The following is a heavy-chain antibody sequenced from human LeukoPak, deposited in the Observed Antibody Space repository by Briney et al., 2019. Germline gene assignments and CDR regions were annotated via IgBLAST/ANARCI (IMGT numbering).Heavy chain of an antibody. Sequence: ASVKVSCKASGYTFTSYAMHWVRQAPGQRLEWMGWINAGNGNTKYSQKFQGRVTITRDTSASTAYMELSSLRSEDTAVYYCAREPIKIYGSGSYYTRHYYYYYGMDVWGQGTTVTVSS. CDR2: INAGNGNT. J-gene: IGHJ6*02. V-gene: IGHV1-3*01. CDR1: GYTFTSYA. D-gene: IGHD3-10*01. CDR3: AREPIKIYGSGSYYTRHYYYYYGMDV.